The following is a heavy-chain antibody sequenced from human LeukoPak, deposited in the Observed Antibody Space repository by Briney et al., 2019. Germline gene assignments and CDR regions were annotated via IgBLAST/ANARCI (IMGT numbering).Heavy chain of an antibody. CDR3: ASGRYSRLDY. Sequence: GGSLRLSCAASGFTFSSYEMNWVRQAPGTGLEWVSYISSSGSTIYYADSVKGRFTISRDNAKNSLYLQMNSLRAEDTAVYYCASGRYSRLDYWGQGTLVTVSS. CDR2: ISSSGSTI. CDR1: GFTFSSYE. V-gene: IGHV3-48*03. J-gene: IGHJ4*02. D-gene: IGHD1-26*01.